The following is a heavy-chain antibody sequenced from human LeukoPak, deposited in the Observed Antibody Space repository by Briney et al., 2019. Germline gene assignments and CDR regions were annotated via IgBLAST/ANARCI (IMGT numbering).Heavy chain of an antibody. CDR1: GGSFSGYY. CDR3: ARRIAARAWFDP. D-gene: IGHD6-13*01. CDR2: INHSGST. J-gene: IGHJ5*02. V-gene: IGHV4-34*01. Sequence: PSETLSLTCAVYGGSFSGYYWSWIRQPPGKGLEWIGEINHSGSTNYNPSLKSRVTISVDTSKNQFSLKLSSVTAADTAVYYCARRIAARAWFDPWGQGTLVTVSS.